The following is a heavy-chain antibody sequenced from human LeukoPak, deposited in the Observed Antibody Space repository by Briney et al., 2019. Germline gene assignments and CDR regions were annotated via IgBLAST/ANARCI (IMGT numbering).Heavy chain of an antibody. CDR1: GFTFSSYS. J-gene: IGHJ6*03. Sequence: GGSLRLSCAASGFTFSSYSMNWVRQAPGKGLEWVSSISGSSSYIYYADSVKGRFTISRGNAKNSLYLQMNSLRAEVTAVYYCARDPPSLWFGDSGMDVWGKGTTVTISS. CDR3: ARDPPSLWFGDSGMDV. CDR2: ISGSSSYI. V-gene: IGHV3-21*01. D-gene: IGHD3-10*01.